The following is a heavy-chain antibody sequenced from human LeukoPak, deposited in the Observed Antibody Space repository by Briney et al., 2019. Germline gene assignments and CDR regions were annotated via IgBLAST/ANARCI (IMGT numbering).Heavy chain of an antibody. V-gene: IGHV5-51*01. Sequence: GESLKISCKGSGYSFTSYWIGWVRQMPGKGLEWMGIIYPGDSDTGYSPSFQGQVTISADKSISTAYLQWSSLKASDTAMHYCARVWQQLVPGWFDPWGQGTLVTVSS. J-gene: IGHJ5*02. CDR2: IYPGDSDT. CDR3: ARVWQQLVPGWFDP. D-gene: IGHD6-13*01. CDR1: GYSFTSYW.